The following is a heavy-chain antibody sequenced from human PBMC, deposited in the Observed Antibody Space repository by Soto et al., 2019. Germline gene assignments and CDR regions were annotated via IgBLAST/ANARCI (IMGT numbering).Heavy chain of an antibody. V-gene: IGHV1-18*01. D-gene: IGHD1-1*01. CDR2: INAYKGNT. CDR3: ARDYNVYPYYFDY. J-gene: IGHJ4*02. Sequence: QVQLVQSGAEVKMPGASVRVSCKASGYTFTSYGITWVRQAPGQGLEWMGWINAYKGNTIYAQKVQGRVTMTTDTSTSKAYMELRSLTSDDTAVDYCARDYNVYPYYFDYWGQGALVTVSS. CDR1: GYTFTSYG.